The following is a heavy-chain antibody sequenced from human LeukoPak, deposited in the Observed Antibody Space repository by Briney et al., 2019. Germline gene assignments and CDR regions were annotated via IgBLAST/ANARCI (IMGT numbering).Heavy chain of an antibody. J-gene: IGHJ5*02. D-gene: IGHD3-3*01. Sequence: GGCLRLSCAASGFTFSSYAMSWVRQAPGKGLEWVSAISGSGGSTYYADSVKGRFTISRDNSKNTLYLQMNSLRAEDTAVYYCTKLPGITIFGVAKFDPWGQGTLVIFSS. CDR2: ISGSGGST. CDR1: GFTFSSYA. CDR3: TKLPGITIFGVAKFDP. V-gene: IGHV3-23*01.